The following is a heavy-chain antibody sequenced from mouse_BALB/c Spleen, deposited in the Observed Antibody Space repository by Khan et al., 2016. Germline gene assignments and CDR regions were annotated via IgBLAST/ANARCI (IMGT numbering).Heavy chain of an antibody. CDR2: ISRGSSTI. CDR1: GFTFSRFG. Sequence: EVELVESGGGLVQPGGSRKLSCAASGFTFSRFGMHWVRQTPEKGLEWVAFISRGSSTIYYTDTLKGRFTISRDNPKNALLLQMTSLRSEDTAMYYCTRGDYWGQGTTLTVSS. V-gene: IGHV5-17*02. J-gene: IGHJ2*01. CDR3: TRGDY.